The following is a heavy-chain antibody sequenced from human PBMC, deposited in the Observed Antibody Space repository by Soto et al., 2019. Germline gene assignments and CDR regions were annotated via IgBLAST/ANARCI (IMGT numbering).Heavy chain of an antibody. J-gene: IGHJ4*02. CDR3: ARLGGSVSVGYYYLWDS. D-gene: IGHD3-22*01. V-gene: IGHV4-39*01. CDR2: INHSGST. Sequence: QLQLQESGPGLVKPSETLSLTCRVSDGSMNSDSSYWGWIRQPPGQGLELIGVINHSGSTYHNLSLKGRVTMSVDASRNQFSLKLTSMTAADTAVYYCARLGGSVSVGYYYLWDSWGQGTLVTVAS. CDR1: DGSMNSDSSY.